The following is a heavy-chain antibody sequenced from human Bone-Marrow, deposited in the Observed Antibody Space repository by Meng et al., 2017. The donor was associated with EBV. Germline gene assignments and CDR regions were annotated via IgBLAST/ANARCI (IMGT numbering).Heavy chain of an antibody. CDR3: ARALGRVVVTATAECFQN. D-gene: IGHD2-21*02. Sequence: QVQLVQSGAEVKKPGASVKVSCKASGYTFTNYYMHWVRQAPGQGLEWMGIINPSGGSTSYAQKFQGRVIMTRDTSTSTVYMELSSLRSEDTALYYCARALGRVVVTATAECFQNWGQGTLVTVAS. CDR1: GYTFTNYY. CDR2: INPSGGST. V-gene: IGHV1-46*01. J-gene: IGHJ1*01.